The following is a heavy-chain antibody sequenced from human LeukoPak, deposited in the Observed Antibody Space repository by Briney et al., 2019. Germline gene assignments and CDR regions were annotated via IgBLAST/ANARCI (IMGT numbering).Heavy chain of an antibody. Sequence: AGGSLRLSCAASGFTFSSYSMNWVRQAPGKGLGWVSSISSSSSYIYYADSVKGRFTISRDNAKNSLYLQMNSLRAEDTAVYYCARVPTGISIDYWGQGTLVTVSS. CDR1: GFTFSSYS. D-gene: IGHD1-1*01. J-gene: IGHJ4*02. CDR2: ISSSSSYI. V-gene: IGHV3-21*01. CDR3: ARVPTGISIDY.